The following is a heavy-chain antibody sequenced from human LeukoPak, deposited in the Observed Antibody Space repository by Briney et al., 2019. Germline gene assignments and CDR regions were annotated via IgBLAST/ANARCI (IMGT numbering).Heavy chain of an antibody. CDR3: ARARIAAAGTGDAFDI. Sequence: ASVKVSCKASGYTFTGYYMRWVRQAPGQGLEWMGWMNPNSGNTGYAQKFQGRVTMTRNTSISTAYMELSSLRSEDTAVYYCARARIAAAGTGDAFDIWGQGTMVTVSS. CDR2: MNPNSGNT. CDR1: GYTFTGYY. V-gene: IGHV1-8*02. D-gene: IGHD6-13*01. J-gene: IGHJ3*02.